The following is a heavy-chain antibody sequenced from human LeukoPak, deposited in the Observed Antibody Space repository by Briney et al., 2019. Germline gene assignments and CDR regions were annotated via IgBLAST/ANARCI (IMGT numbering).Heavy chain of an antibody. CDR2: ISYDGSNK. Sequence: PGRSLRLSCAASGFTFSSYGMHWVRQAPGKGLEWVAVISYDGSNKYYADSVKGRFTISRDNSKNTLYLQMNSLRAEDTAVYYCARDGVVVSHDAFDIWGQGTMVTVSS. CDR3: ARDGVVVSHDAFDI. J-gene: IGHJ3*02. D-gene: IGHD3-22*01. CDR1: GFTFSSYG. V-gene: IGHV3-30*03.